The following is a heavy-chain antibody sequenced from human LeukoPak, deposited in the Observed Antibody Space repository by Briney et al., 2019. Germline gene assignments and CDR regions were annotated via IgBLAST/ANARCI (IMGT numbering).Heavy chain of an antibody. CDR2: MNPNSGNT. J-gene: IGHJ3*02. CDR3: ARGLALRYFDWFSGDAFDI. D-gene: IGHD3-9*01. CDR1: GYTFTSYD. Sequence: ASVKVSCKASGYTFTSYDINWVRQATGQGLEWMGWMNPNSGNTGYAQKFQGRVTITRNTSISTAYMELSSLRSEDTAVYYCARGLALRYFDWFSGDAFDIWGQGTMVTVSS. V-gene: IGHV1-8*03.